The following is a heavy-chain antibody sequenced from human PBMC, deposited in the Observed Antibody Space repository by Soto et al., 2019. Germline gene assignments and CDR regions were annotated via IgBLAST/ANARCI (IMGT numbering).Heavy chain of an antibody. CDR3: ANSIYGSGSYATVDYYYGMDV. CDR2: ISYDGSNK. Sequence: QVQLVESGGGVVQPGRSLRLSCAASGFTFSSYGMHRVRQAPGKGLEWVAVISYDGSNKYYADSVKGRFTISRDNSKNTLYLQMNSLRAEDTAVYYCANSIYGSGSYATVDYYYGMDVWGQGTTVTVSS. V-gene: IGHV3-30*18. CDR1: GFTFSSYG. J-gene: IGHJ6*02. D-gene: IGHD3-10*01.